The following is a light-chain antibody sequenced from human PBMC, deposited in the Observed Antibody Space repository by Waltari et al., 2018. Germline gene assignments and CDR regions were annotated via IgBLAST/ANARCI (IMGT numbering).Light chain of an antibody. J-gene: IGKJ2*01. CDR2: RVS. Sequence: EVVMTQSPLSLPVTLGQPASISCKSSQSLVHSDGNTHLNWFQQRPGQSPRRLVYRVSSRESGVPDRFSGSGSGTDFTLKISRVEAEDVGVYYCMQGTHWPYTFGQGTRLDIK. CDR3: MQGTHWPYT. V-gene: IGKV2-30*02. CDR1: QSLVHSDGNTH.